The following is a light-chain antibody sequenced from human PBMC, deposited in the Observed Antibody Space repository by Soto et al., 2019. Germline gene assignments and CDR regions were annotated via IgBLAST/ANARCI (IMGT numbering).Light chain of an antibody. CDR1: QSITSW. Sequence: DIEITQSPSSLSASLGDSVTITCRASQSITSWLAWYQQKPGKAPKLLIYKASILESGVPSRFSGSGFGREFTLTISSLQPDDSATYHCQQYDYHWTFGQGTKVDIK. CDR2: KAS. CDR3: QQYDYHWT. J-gene: IGKJ1*01. V-gene: IGKV1-5*03.